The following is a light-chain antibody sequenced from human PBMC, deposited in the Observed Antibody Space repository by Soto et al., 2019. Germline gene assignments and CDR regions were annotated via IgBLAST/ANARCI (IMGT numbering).Light chain of an antibody. J-gene: IGKJ5*01. CDR3: QQRSNWPLT. V-gene: IGKV3-11*01. CDR1: QSVSSY. Sequence: EIVLTQSPATLSLSPGDKATLSCWASQSVSSYLAWYQQKPGQAPRLLIYDASDRVTGVPDRFSGSGSETDFTLTISSLEPEGFAVYYCQQRSNWPLTFGQGTRLEI. CDR2: DAS.